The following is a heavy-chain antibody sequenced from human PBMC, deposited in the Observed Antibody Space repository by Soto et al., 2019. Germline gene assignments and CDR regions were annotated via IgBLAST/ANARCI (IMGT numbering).Heavy chain of an antibody. Sequence: GGSLRLSCAASGFTFSSYAMSWVRQAPGKGLEWVSAISGSGGSTYYADSVKGRFTISRDNSKNTLYLQMNSLRAEDTAVYYCAKDRPIGYCSGGSCWDAFDIWGQGTMVTVSS. CDR1: GFTFSSYA. V-gene: IGHV3-23*01. CDR3: AKDRPIGYCSGGSCWDAFDI. CDR2: ISGSGGST. J-gene: IGHJ3*02. D-gene: IGHD2-15*01.